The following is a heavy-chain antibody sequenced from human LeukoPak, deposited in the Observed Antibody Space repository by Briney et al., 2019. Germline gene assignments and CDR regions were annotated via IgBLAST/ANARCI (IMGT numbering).Heavy chain of an antibody. CDR1: RGSISSYY. CDR2: IYYSGST. J-gene: IGHJ4*02. CDR3: ARDYYGSGSLLDY. D-gene: IGHD3-10*01. Sequence: SETLSLTCTVSRGSISSYYLSWLRQPPGKGLEWIGYIYYSGSTNYNPSLKSRFTISVGTSKNQFSLKLSSVTAADTAVYYCARDYYGSGSLLDYWGQGTLVTVSS. V-gene: IGHV4-59*01.